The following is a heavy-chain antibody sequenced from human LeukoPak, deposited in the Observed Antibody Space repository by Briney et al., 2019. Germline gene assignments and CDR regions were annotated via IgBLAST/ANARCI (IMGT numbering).Heavy chain of an antibody. CDR2: MSSDVSST. V-gene: IGHV3-74*01. Sequence: GGSLRLSCAASGXTFSHHWMSWVRQAPGKGLVWVSHMSSDVSSTNYADSVKGRFTISRDNARNTLYLQMNSLRAEDTALYYCVREGLPNAFDIWGQGTMVTASS. CDR3: VREGLPNAFDI. D-gene: IGHD2-15*01. J-gene: IGHJ3*02. CDR1: GXTFSHHW.